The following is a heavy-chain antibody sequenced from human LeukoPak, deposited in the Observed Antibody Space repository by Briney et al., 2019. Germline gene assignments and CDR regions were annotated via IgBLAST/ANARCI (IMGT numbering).Heavy chain of an antibody. V-gene: IGHV4-39*01. CDR3: ARHVLLMSDTAHTTFDP. CDR1: GGSISSSSYY. J-gene: IGHJ5*02. Sequence: SETLSLTCTVSGGSISSSSYYWGWIRQSPGKGLEWIGSIYYSGSTYYNPSLKSRVTISVDTSKNQFSLKLSSVTAADTAVYYCARHVLLMSDTAHTTFDPWGQGTLVTVSS. CDR2: IYYSGST. D-gene: IGHD1-1*01.